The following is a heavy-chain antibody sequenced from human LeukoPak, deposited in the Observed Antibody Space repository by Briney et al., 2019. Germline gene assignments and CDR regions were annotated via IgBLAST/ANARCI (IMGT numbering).Heavy chain of an antibody. CDR3: ARDGFVGAADY. J-gene: IGHJ4*02. CDR1: EFIFSGYW. D-gene: IGHD6-13*01. CDR2: IKQDGSEK. Sequence: HAGGSLRLSCAASEFIFSGYWMNWVRQAPGKGLEWVANIKQDGSEKQYVDSVRGRFTISRDNAKNSLYLQMNSLRVEDTAVYYCARDGFVGAADYWGQGTLVTVSS. V-gene: IGHV3-7*01.